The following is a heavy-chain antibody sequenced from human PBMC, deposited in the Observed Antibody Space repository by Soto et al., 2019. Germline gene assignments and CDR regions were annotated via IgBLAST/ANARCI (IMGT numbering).Heavy chain of an antibody. CDR3: VRHAVITLGGVMVSHYFSY. Sequence: GASLKISCEGSGYSFASYCITWVRQMPGKGLEWMGRIDATDSYTNYSSSFQGHVTFSVDKSISTAYLHWRGLKASDTAMYYCVRHAVITLGGVMVSHYFSYWGQGTLVTVSS. CDR2: IDATDSYT. CDR1: GYSFASYC. J-gene: IGHJ4*02. D-gene: IGHD3-16*01. V-gene: IGHV5-10-1*01.